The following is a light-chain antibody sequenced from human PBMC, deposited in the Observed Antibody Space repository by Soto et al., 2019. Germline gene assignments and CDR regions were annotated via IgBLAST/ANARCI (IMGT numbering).Light chain of an antibody. V-gene: IGLV1-44*01. CDR3: ATWDESLNGYL. CDR2: SNN. J-gene: IGLJ1*01. CDR1: SSNIGSNA. Sequence: QSVLTQPPSASVSPGQRVTISCSGSSSNIGSNAVNWYQQLPGTAPTLLIYSNNERPSGVPDRFSGSKSGTSASLAISGLQSEDEADYYCATWDESLNGYLFGTGTKVTVL.